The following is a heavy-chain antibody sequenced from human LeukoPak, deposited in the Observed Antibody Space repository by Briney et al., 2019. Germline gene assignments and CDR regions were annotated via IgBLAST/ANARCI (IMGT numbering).Heavy chain of an antibody. D-gene: IGHD3-3*01. Sequence: KPSETLFLTCTVVGGAINSRNYYWGWIRQSPGKGLEWIGSIYYSGSVNNNPSLESRVTISVDTSRNQFSLKLTSVTVADTAVYYCARRVATSGNFFDYWGPGTLVTVS. V-gene: IGHV4-39*01. J-gene: IGHJ4*02. CDR3: ARRVATSGNFFDY. CDR1: GGAINSRNYY. CDR2: IYYSGSV.